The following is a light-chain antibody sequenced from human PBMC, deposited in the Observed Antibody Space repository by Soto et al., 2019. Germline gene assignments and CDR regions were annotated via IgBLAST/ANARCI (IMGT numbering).Light chain of an antibody. Sequence: IVLTQSPATLSLSPGERATLSCRASQSVNSYLAWYQQKPGQPPRLLIYDASTRATGIPARFSGRGSGTDFTLTISSLQTEDFAVYYGHQRSSWPWTFGQGTKVDIK. V-gene: IGKV3-11*01. CDR2: DAS. CDR3: HQRSSWPWT. CDR1: QSVNSY. J-gene: IGKJ1*01.